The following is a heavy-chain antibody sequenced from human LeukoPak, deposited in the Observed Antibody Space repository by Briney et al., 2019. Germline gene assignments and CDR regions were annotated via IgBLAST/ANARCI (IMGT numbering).Heavy chain of an antibody. CDR1: GGTFSNYA. CDR3: VVVVAATDAFDI. J-gene: IGHJ3*02. Sequence: ASVKVSCKASGGTFSNYAISWVRQAPGQGLEWMGRIIPILGIANYAQKFQGRVTITADKSTSTAYMELSSLRSEDTAVYYCVVVVAATDAFDIWGQGTTVTVSS. CDR2: IIPILGIA. V-gene: IGHV1-69*04. D-gene: IGHD2-15*01.